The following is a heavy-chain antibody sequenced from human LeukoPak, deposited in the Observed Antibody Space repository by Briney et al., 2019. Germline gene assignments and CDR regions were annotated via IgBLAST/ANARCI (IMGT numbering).Heavy chain of an antibody. J-gene: IGHJ4*02. D-gene: IGHD3-9*01. CDR2: INHSGST. Sequence: PSETLSLTCAVYGGSFSGYYWSWIRQPPGKGLEWIGEINHSGSTNYNPSLKSRVTTSVDTSKNQFSLKLSSVTAADTAVYYYARGSLKLRYFAHWGQGTLVTVSS. CDR1: GGSFSGYY. CDR3: ARGSLKLRYFAH. V-gene: IGHV4-34*01.